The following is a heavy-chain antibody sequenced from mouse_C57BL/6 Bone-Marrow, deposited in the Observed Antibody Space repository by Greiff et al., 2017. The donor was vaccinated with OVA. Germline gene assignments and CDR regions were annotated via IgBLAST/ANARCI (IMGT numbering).Heavy chain of an antibody. J-gene: IGHJ3*01. CDR1: GYTFTSYG. Sequence: QVQLQQSGAELARPGASVKLSCKASGYTFTSYGISWVKQRTGQGLEWIGEIYPRSGNTYYNEKFKGKATLTADKSSSTAYMELRSLTSEDSAVYFCAREGDYYGSSLTFAYWGQGTLVTVSA. V-gene: IGHV1-81*01. CDR3: AREGDYYGSSLTFAY. D-gene: IGHD1-1*01. CDR2: IYPRSGNT.